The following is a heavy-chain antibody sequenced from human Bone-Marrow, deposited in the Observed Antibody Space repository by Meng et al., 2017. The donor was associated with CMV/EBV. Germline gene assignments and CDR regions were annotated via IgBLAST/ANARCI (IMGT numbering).Heavy chain of an antibody. Sequence: GESLKISCAASGFTVSSNYMSWVRQAPGKGLEWVSVIYSGGSTYYADSVKGRFTISRDNAKNSLYLQMNSLRAEDTAVYYCARDVVVAAAGDYYYYYGMDVWGQGTTVTVSS. CDR2: IYSGGST. D-gene: IGHD6-13*01. J-gene: IGHJ6*02. V-gene: IGHV3-53*01. CDR3: ARDVVVAAAGDYYYYYGMDV. CDR1: GFTVSSNY.